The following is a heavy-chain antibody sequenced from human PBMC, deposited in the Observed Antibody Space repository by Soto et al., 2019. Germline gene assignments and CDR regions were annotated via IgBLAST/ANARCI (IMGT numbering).Heavy chain of an antibody. Sequence: PGGSLRLSRAASGFTFSSYAMSWVRQAPGKGLEWVSAISGSGGSTYYADSVKGRFTISRDNSKNTLYLQTNSLRAEDTAVYYCAKDHCSGGSCYFYYYYGMDVWGQGTTVTVSS. CDR2: ISGSGGST. CDR3: AKDHCSGGSCYFYYYYGMDV. V-gene: IGHV3-23*01. D-gene: IGHD2-15*01. J-gene: IGHJ6*02. CDR1: GFTFSSYA.